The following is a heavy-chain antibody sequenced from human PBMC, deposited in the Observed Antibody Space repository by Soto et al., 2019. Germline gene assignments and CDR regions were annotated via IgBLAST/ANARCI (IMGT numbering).Heavy chain of an antibody. V-gene: IGHV4-31*03. D-gene: IGHD3-3*01. CDR1: GRSISSGGYY. CDR2: INYIGST. J-gene: IGHJ5*02. CDR3: ARSVFP. Sequence: QVQLQESGPGLVKPSQTLSLTCTVSGRSISSGGYYWNWIRQHPGKGLEWIGYINYIGSTYYNPPLKSRVTISLATSKTQFPRKLSSVTAADTAVYYCARSVFPWGQGTLVTVSS.